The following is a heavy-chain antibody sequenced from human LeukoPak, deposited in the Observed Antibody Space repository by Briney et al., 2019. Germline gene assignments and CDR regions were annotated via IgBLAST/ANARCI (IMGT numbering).Heavy chain of an antibody. V-gene: IGHV4-59*01. J-gene: IGHJ6*04. D-gene: IGHD5-12*01. CDR3: ARAGYSGSDFSV. CDR2: IYYSGST. CDR1: GGSFSSYY. Sequence: SETLSLTCTLSGGSFSSYYWSWIRQPPGKGLEWIGYIYYSGSTNYNPSLKSRVTISVDTSKNQFSLKLCSVTATDTAVYYCARAGYSGSDFSVWGKGSTVTVSS.